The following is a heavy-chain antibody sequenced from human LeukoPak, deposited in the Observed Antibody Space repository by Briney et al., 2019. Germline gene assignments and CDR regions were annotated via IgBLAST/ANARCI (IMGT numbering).Heavy chain of an antibody. D-gene: IGHD1-14*01. CDR1: GFPFSQAW. CDR2: LKSKTDGVAT. J-gene: IGHJ4*02. CDR3: TTDRGITTKLLFDS. V-gene: IGHV3-15*01. Sequence: GGPLRLSCAASGFPFSQAWMSWVRQVPGKALECVARLKSKTDGVATHYPAPVSGRFTISRDDSINTVYLQLRSLKTKDTAVYFCTTDRGITTKLLFDSWGQGTPVTVSS.